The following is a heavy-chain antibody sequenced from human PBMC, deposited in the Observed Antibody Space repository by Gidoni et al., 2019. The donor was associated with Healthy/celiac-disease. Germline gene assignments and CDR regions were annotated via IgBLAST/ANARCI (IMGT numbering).Heavy chain of an antibody. D-gene: IGHD3-16*01. CDR3: ASLGGGWLPLIDY. CDR2: IYYSGST. J-gene: IGHJ4*02. CDR1: GCSISSSSYY. Sequence: QLQLQESGPGRVKPSETLSLTCTVPGCSISSSSYYWGWIRQPPGKGLEWIGSIYYSGSTYYNPSLKSRVTISVDTSKNQFSLKLSSVTAADTAVYYCASLGGGWLPLIDYWGQGTLVTVSS. V-gene: IGHV4-39*01.